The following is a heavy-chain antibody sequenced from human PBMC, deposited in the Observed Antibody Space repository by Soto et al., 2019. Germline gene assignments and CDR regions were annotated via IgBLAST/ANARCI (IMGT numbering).Heavy chain of an antibody. CDR2: INTYNFNT. J-gene: IGHJ3*02. CDR3: AREERSLFGGVVARTGFRLDI. D-gene: IGHD3-16*01. Sequence: ASVKVSCKGSGYTFSSFGITWVRQAPGQGLEWMGWINTYNFNTKYAQKVQGRVTMTTDTSTTTAYMELTSLTSEDTAVYYCAREERSLFGGVVARTGFRLDIWGQGTMVTVSS. V-gene: IGHV1-18*04. CDR1: GYTFSSFG.